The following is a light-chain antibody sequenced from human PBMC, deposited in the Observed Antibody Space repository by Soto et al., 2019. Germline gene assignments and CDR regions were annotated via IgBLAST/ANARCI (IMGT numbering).Light chain of an antibody. Sequence: AIQLTQSPSSLSASVADRVTMTCRASQVIRTAIAWYQQKPGKTPELLIYTASSLQSGVPSRFSGHVSGTDFTFSIGSLQPEDFATYNCQQFNSFPFTFDPGTKVDI. J-gene: IGKJ3*01. V-gene: IGKV1-13*02. CDR3: QQFNSFPFT. CDR2: TAS. CDR1: QVIRTA.